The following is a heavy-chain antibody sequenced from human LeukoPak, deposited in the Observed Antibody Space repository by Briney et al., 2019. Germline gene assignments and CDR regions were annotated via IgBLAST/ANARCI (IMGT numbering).Heavy chain of an antibody. J-gene: IGHJ1*01. Sequence: PGGSLRLSCAASGFTFSSYAMSWVRQAPGKGLEWVSAISDSGGSTYYADSVTGRFTISRDNSKNTLYLQMNSLRAEDTAVYYCAKDLHSSSWYSSFQHWGQGTLVTVSS. V-gene: IGHV3-23*01. CDR2: ISDSGGST. D-gene: IGHD6-13*01. CDR3: AKDLHSSSWYSSFQH. CDR1: GFTFSSYA.